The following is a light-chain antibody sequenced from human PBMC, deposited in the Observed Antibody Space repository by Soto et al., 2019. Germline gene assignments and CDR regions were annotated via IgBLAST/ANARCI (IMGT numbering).Light chain of an antibody. CDR2: KAS. CDR3: QHYNSYPEA. CDR1: QTISSW. Sequence: DILRTPSPSTLSVSVGDRVTITCRASQTISSWLAWYQQKPGKAPKLLIYKASTLKSGVPSRFSGSGSGTEFTLTISSLQPDDFATYYCQHYNSYPEAVGGGTKVDIK. V-gene: IGKV1-5*03. J-gene: IGKJ4*01.